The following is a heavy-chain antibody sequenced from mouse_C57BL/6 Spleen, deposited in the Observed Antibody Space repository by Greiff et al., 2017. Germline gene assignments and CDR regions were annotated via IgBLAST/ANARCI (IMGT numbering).Heavy chain of an antibody. D-gene: IGHD2-1*01. V-gene: IGHV1-64*01. Sequence: QVQLQQPGAELVKPGASVKLSCKASGYTFTSYWMHWVKQRPGQGLEWIGMIHPNSGSTNYNEKFKSKATLTVDKSSSTAYMQLSSLTSEDSAVYYCARGGYGNYQYYFDYWGQGTTLTVSS. CDR2: IHPNSGST. CDR3: ARGGYGNYQYYFDY. CDR1: GYTFTSYW. J-gene: IGHJ2*01.